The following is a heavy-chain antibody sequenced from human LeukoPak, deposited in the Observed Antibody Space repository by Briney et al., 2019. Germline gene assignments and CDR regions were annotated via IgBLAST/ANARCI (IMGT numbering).Heavy chain of an antibody. CDR2: IYCSGST. J-gene: IGHJ4*02. CDR3: AGNKYYYDSSGYGDFDY. D-gene: IGHD3-22*01. Sequence: KPSETLSLTCTVSGGSISSSSYYWGWIRQPPGKGLEWIGSIYCSGSTYYNPSLKSRVTISVDTSKNQFSLKLSSVTAADTAVYYCAGNKYYYDSSGYGDFDYWGQGTLVTVSS. CDR1: GGSISSSSYY. V-gene: IGHV4-39*01.